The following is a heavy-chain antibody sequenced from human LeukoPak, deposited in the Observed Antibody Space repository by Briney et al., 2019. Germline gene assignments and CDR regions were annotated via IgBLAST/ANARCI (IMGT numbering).Heavy chain of an antibody. J-gene: IGHJ4*02. V-gene: IGHV1-18*01. Sequence: ASVKVSCKASGYTFTSYGISWVQQAPGQGLEWMGWISAYNGNTNYAQKLQGRVTMTTDTSTSTAYMGLRSLRSDDTAVYYCARDLFPNTYYDFWSGYYYFDYWGQGTLVTVSS. CDR3: ARDLFPNTYYDFWSGYYYFDY. CDR2: ISAYNGNT. D-gene: IGHD3-3*01. CDR1: GYTFTSYG.